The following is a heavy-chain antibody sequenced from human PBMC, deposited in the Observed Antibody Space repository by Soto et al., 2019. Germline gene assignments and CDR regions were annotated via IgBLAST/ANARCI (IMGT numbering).Heavy chain of an antibody. D-gene: IGHD5-12*01. Sequence: PGGSLRLSCAASGFTFSSYSMNWVRQAPGKGLEWVSSISSSSSYIYYADSVKGRFTISRDNAKNSLYLQMNSLRAEDTAVYYCAGDGGYNYVRLAYYYYGMDVWGQGTTVTVSS. J-gene: IGHJ6*02. CDR2: ISSSSSYI. CDR3: AGDGGYNYVRLAYYYYGMDV. CDR1: GFTFSSYS. V-gene: IGHV3-21*01.